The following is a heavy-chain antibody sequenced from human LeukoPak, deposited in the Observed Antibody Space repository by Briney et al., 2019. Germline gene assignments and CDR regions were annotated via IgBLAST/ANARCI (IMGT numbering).Heavy chain of an antibody. CDR3: ARDLRTPSDTNIAIDY. J-gene: IGHJ4*02. CDR2: INSDGRLT. CDR1: GFTFSNYW. V-gene: IGHV3-74*01. D-gene: IGHD4-23*01. Sequence: GGSLRLSCAASGFTFSNYWMHWVRQGPGKGLAWVSRINSDGRLTSYADSVKGRFTISRDNAKNTLYLQMNSLRAEDTAVYYCARDLRTPSDTNIAIDYWGQGTLVTVSS.